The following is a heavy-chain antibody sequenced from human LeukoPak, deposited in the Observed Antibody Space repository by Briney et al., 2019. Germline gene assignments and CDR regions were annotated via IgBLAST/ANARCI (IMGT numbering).Heavy chain of an antibody. CDR1: GYTFTSYR. J-gene: IGHJ4*02. Sequence: GESLKTSCKGSGYTFTSYRIGWVRQRPGYGLEWMGFIYPLDSDTTYSPSFQGQVTFSVARSISTAFLQWKTLRASDTAIYYCARHKTVPGTSELRTFDSWGQGTLVSVSS. D-gene: IGHD6-13*01. CDR3: ARHKTVPGTSELRTFDS. CDR2: IYPLDSDT. V-gene: IGHV5-51*01.